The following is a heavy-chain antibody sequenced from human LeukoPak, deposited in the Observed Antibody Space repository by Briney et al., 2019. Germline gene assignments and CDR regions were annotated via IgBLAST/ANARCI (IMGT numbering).Heavy chain of an antibody. Sequence: GASVKVSCKASGYTFTGYHMHWVRQAPGQGLEWMGWINPNSGGTNYAQKFQGRVTMTRDTSISTAYMELSRLRSDDTAVYYCARARYYYGSGRKIDYWGQGTLVTVSS. CDR1: GYTFTGYH. D-gene: IGHD3-10*01. J-gene: IGHJ4*02. CDR3: ARARYYYGSGRKIDY. V-gene: IGHV1-2*02. CDR2: INPNSGGT.